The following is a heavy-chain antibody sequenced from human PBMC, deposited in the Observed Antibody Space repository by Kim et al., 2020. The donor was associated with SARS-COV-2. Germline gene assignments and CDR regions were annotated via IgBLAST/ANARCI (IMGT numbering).Heavy chain of an antibody. CDR2: INAGNGNT. CDR1: GYTFTSYA. Sequence: ASVKVSCKASGYTFTSYAMHWVRQAPGQRLEWMGWINAGNGNTKYSQKFQGRVTITRDTSASTAYMELSSLRSEDTAVYYCARGDGDYFSEFLFDYWGQGTLVTVSS. D-gene: IGHD4-17*01. J-gene: IGHJ4*02. CDR3: ARGDGDYFSEFLFDY. V-gene: IGHV1-3*01.